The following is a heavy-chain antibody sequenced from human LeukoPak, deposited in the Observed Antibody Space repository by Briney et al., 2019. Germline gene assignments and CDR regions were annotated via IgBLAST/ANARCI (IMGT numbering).Heavy chain of an antibody. J-gene: IGHJ3*02. D-gene: IGHD4-23*01. V-gene: IGHV7-4-1*02. CDR2: INTNTGNP. CDR3: AKQLTTVADHDAFDI. CDR1: GYTFTSYA. Sequence: ASVKVSCKASGYTFTSYAMNWVRQAPGQGLEWMGWINTNTGNPTYAQGFTGRFVFPLDTSVSTAYLQISSLKAEDTAVYYCAKQLTTVADHDAFDIWGQGTMVTVSS.